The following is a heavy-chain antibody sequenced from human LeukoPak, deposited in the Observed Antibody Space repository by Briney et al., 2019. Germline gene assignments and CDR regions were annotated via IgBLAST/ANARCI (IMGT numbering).Heavy chain of an antibody. V-gene: IGHV4-34*01. CDR1: GGSFSGDY. J-gene: IGHJ3*02. Sequence: SETLSLTCTVYGGSFSGDYWNWIRQPPGKGLEWNAEINQSGSANYSPSLKSRVTISVDTSKNQFSLKLSSVTAADTAVYYCARSTIFGVVINAFDIWGQGTMVTVSS. CDR3: ARSTIFGVVINAFDI. D-gene: IGHD3-3*01. CDR2: INQSGSA.